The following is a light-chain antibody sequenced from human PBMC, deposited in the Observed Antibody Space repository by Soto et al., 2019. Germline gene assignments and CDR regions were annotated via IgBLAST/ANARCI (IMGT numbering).Light chain of an antibody. V-gene: IGKV3-20*01. J-gene: IGKJ4*01. Sequence: EIVLTQSPGTLSLSPGERATLSCRASQSVSSTYLAWYQQKPGRAPSLLIYGASRRATGIPDRFSGSGSGTDFTLTISRLEPEDFAVYYCQQYERSPTTFGEGTKVEIK. CDR2: GAS. CDR3: QQYERSPTT. CDR1: QSVSSTY.